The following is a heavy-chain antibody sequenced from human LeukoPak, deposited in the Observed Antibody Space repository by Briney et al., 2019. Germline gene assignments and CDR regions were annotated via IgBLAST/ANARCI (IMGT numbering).Heavy chain of an antibody. CDR2: INSSGDSK. CDR1: GYTFTSYY. J-gene: IGHJ4*02. Sequence: ASVKVSCKASGYTFTSYYMHWVRHPPAQGREGMGIINSSGDSKIYAQKFQDRDTMTRDTSTSTVYMELSSLRSEDTAVYYCARDRIQLWLGIDYWGQGTLVTVSS. V-gene: IGHV1-46*01. CDR3: ARDRIQLWLGIDY. D-gene: IGHD5-18*01.